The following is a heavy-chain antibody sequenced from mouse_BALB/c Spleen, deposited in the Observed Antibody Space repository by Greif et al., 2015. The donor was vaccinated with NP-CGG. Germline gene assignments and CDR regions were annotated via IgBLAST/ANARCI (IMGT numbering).Heavy chain of an antibody. V-gene: IGHV14-3*02. CDR1: GFNIKDTY. CDR3: ARKGVDGNPY. CDR2: IDPANGNT. Sequence: VQLKESGAEFVKPGASVKLSCTASGFNIKDTYMHWVKQRPEQGLEWIGRIDPANGNTKYDPKFQGKATITADTSSNTAYLQLSSLTSEDTAVYYCARKGVDGNPYWGQGTTLTVSS. D-gene: IGHD2-1*01. J-gene: IGHJ2*01.